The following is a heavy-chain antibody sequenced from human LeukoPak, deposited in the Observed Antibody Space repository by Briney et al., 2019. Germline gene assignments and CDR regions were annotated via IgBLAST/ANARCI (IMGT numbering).Heavy chain of an antibody. J-gene: IGHJ4*02. V-gene: IGHV3-15*01. Sequence: GGSLRLSCAASGFTFSNAWMSWVRQAPGKGLEWVGRIKSKTGGGTTDYAAPVKGRFTISRDDSKNTLYLQMNSLKTEDTAVYYCTTRRDGWGQGTLATVSS. D-gene: IGHD5-24*01. CDR2: IKSKTGGGTT. CDR1: GFTFSNAW. CDR3: TTRRDG.